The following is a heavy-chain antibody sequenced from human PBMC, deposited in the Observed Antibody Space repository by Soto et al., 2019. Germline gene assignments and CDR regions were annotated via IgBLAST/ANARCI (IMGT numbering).Heavy chain of an antibody. CDR1: GGSISSGGYY. CDR2: IYYSGST. J-gene: IGHJ3*02. D-gene: IGHD3-22*01. CDR3: ARLGITMIVVPLRDAFDI. V-gene: IGHV4-31*03. Sequence: ASETLSLTCTVSGGSISSGGYYWSWIRQHPGKGLEWIGYIYYSGSTYYNPSLKSRVTISVDTSKNQFSLKLSSVAAADTAVYYCARLGITMIVVPLRDAFDIWGQGTMVTVSS.